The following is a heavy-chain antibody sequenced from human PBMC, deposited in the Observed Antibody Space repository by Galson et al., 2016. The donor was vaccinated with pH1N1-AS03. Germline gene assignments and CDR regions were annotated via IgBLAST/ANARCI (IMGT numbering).Heavy chain of an antibody. Sequence: VKVSCKASGYTFTHFGISWVRQAPGQGLECMGWISTYTGETNYAQKFQGRVTMTTDTSTNTVYMELRTLTSDGTALYYCARGTIYGVDLQRRFDAWGQGTLVTVSS. V-gene: IGHV1-18*01. CDR3: ARGTIYGVDLQRRFDA. CDR1: GYTFTHFG. D-gene: IGHD3-3*01. J-gene: IGHJ5*02. CDR2: ISTYTGET.